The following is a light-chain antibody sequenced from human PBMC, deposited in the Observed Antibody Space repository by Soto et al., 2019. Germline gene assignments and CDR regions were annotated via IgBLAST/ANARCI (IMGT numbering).Light chain of an antibody. J-gene: IGLJ1*01. CDR1: SSDVGSYNL. V-gene: IGLV2-23*02. CDR2: EVS. CDR3: CSYAGSRV. Sequence: ALTQPASVSGSPGQSITISCTGTSSDVGSYNLVSWYQQHPGKAPKLMIYEVSKRPSGVSNRFSGSKSGNTASLTISGLQAEDEADYYCCSYAGSRVFGTGNKVTVL.